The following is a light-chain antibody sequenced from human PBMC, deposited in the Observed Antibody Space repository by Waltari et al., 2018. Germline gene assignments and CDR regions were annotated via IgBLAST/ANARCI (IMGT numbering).Light chain of an antibody. Sequence: QSVLTQPPSVSAAPGQRATISCTGSSSNIGAGYDVHWYQQLPGTAPKLLIYGNSNRPSGVPDRFSGSKSGTSASLAITGLQAEDEADYYCQSYDSSLSKVFGTGTKVTVL. CDR1: SSNIGAGYD. CDR2: GNS. V-gene: IGLV1-40*01. CDR3: QSYDSSLSKV. J-gene: IGLJ1*01.